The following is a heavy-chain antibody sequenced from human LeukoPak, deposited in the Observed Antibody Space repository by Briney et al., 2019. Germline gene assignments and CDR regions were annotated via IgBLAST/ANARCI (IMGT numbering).Heavy chain of an antibody. Sequence: GRSLRLSCAASGFTFSSYGMHWVRQAPGKGLEWVAVISYDGSNKYYADSVKGRFTISRDNSKNTLYLQMNSLRAEDTAVYYCAKDRRLRYTVYYMDVWGKGTTVTVSS. CDR3: AKDRRLRYTVYYMDV. CDR1: GFTFSSYG. CDR2: ISYDGSNK. J-gene: IGHJ6*03. V-gene: IGHV3-30*18. D-gene: IGHD5-12*01.